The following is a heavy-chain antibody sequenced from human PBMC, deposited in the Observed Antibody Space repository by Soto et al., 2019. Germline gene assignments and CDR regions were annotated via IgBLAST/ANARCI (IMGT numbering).Heavy chain of an antibody. V-gene: IGHV4-31*03. D-gene: IGHD3-16*01. Sequence: SETLSLTCTVSCGSISSGGCYWNWIRQHPGKGLEWIGYIYYSGFTLYNPSLKSRVTISVDTSKNQFPLKLSSVTAADTAVYYCARDFGGVGGTSNYFDHWGQGTPVTVSS. CDR3: ARDFGGVGGTSNYFDH. J-gene: IGHJ4*02. CDR2: IYYSGFT. CDR1: CGSISSGGCY.